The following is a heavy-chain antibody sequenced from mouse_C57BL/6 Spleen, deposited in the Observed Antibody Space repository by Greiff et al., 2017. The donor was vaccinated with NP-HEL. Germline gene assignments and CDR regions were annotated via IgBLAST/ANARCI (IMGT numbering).Heavy chain of an antibody. CDR2: ISRGSSTI. CDR3: ARATTVVANCDY. CDR1: GFTFSDYG. Sequence: EVKLMESGGGLVKPGGSLKLSCAASGFTFSDYGMHWVRQAPEKGLEWVAYISRGSSTIYYADTVKGRFTISRDNAKNTLFLQMTSLRSEDTAMYYCARATTVVANCDYWGQGTTLTVSS. V-gene: IGHV5-17*01. J-gene: IGHJ2*01. D-gene: IGHD1-1*01.